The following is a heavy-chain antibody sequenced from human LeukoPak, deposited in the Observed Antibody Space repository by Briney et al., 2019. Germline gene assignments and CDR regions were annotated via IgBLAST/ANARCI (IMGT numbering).Heavy chain of an antibody. D-gene: IGHD1-26*01. CDR2: ISYDGSNK. J-gene: IGHJ3*02. CDR3: ARDSRVGPSRGAFDI. CDR1: GFTFSSYA. Sequence: GGSLRLSCAASGFTFSSYAMHWVRQAPGKGLEWVAVISYDGSNKYYADSVKGRFTISRDNSKNTLYLQMNSLRAEDTAVYYCARDSRVGPSRGAFDIWGQGTMVTVS. V-gene: IGHV3-30-3*01.